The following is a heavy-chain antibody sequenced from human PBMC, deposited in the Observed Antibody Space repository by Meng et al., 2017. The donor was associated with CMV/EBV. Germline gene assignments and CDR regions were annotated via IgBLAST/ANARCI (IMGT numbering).Heavy chain of an antibody. CDR1: GFTFSSYA. J-gene: IGHJ4*02. CDR3: AKDVSSGYYHPYFDY. V-gene: IGHV3-23*01. Sequence: SGFTFSSYAMSWVRQAPGKGLEWVSAISGSGGSTYYADSVKGRFTISRDNSKNTLYLQMNSLRAEDTAVYYCAKDVSSGYYHPYFDYWGQGTLVTVSS. CDR2: ISGSGGST. D-gene: IGHD3-22*01.